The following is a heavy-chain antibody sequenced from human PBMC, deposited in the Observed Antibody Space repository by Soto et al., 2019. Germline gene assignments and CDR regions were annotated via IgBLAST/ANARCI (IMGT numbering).Heavy chain of an antibody. V-gene: IGHV4-4*02. J-gene: IGHJ5*02. CDR3: ARHTRNQFDP. Sequence: PSETLSLTXAVSGGSISSSNWWSWVRQPPGKGLEWIGEIYHSGSTNYNPSLKSRVTISVDTSKGQLSLKLSSVTAADTAVYYCARHTRNQFDPWGQGTLVTVSS. CDR2: IYHSGST. CDR1: GGSISSSNW.